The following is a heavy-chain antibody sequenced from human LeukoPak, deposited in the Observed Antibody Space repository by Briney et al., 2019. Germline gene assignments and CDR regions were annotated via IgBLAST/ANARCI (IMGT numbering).Heavy chain of an antibody. CDR2: ISASGVSA. CDR3: AKGKVNHDGAFDL. V-gene: IGHV3-23*01. J-gene: IGHJ3*01. D-gene: IGHD1-14*01. CDR1: GFSFRSYT. Sequence: PAGGSLRLSCEGSGFSFRSYTMTWVRQVPGKGLEWVSTISASGVSAHYAVSVKGRFTISRGNSKNTFYMQMNSLRAEDTAVYYCAKGKVNHDGAFDLWGQGAMVAVSS.